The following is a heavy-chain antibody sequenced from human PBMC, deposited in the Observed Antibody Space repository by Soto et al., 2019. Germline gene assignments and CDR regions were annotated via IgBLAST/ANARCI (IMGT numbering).Heavy chain of an antibody. J-gene: IGHJ5*02. Sequence: GGSLRLSCAASGLTFSSYGMHWVRQAPGKGLEWVAVIWYDGSNKYYADSVKGRFTISRDNSKNTLYLQMNSLRAEDTAVYYCARADDFWSGNWFDPWGQGTLVTVSS. CDR3: ARADDFWSGNWFDP. V-gene: IGHV3-33*01. CDR1: GLTFSSYG. D-gene: IGHD3-3*01. CDR2: IWYDGSNK.